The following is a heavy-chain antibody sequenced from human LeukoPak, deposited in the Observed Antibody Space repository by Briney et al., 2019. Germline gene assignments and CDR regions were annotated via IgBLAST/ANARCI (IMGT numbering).Heavy chain of an antibody. V-gene: IGHV3-23*01. CDR2: TTGRADIT. D-gene: IGHD4-17*01. CDR1: GFTFGKYW. CDR3: ARDPATVTPDY. Sequence: GGSLRLSCVASGFTFGKYWMSWVRQAPGKGLEWVSGTTGRADITHYADSVKGRFIISRDNSKNTLDLQMDSLRAEDTAVYYCARDPATVTPDYWGQGTLVTVSS. J-gene: IGHJ4*02.